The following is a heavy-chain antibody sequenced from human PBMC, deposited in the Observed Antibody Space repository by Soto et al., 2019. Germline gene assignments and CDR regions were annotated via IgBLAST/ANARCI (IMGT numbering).Heavy chain of an antibody. J-gene: IGHJ1*01. CDR2: ISGNGGRT. D-gene: IGHD2-15*01. CDR1: GFTFSTYA. V-gene: IGHV3-64*01. CDR3: ASEYCRGDSCYGANWIQH. Sequence: GGSLRLSCAASGFTFSTYAMHWVRQAPGKGLEYVSSISGNGGRTYYANSVKGRFTISRDNSKNTLNLQMGSLRAEDLAVYYCASEYCRGDSCYGANWIQHWGQGTLVTVSS.